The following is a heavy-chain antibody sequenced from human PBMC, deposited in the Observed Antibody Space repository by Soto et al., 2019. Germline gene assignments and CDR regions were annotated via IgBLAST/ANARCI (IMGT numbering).Heavy chain of an antibody. Sequence: EVQLVESGGGLVNPGGSLRLSCAASGFTFSRYSMNWVRQAPGKGLEWVSSISSSSSYTYYADSMKGRFSISRDNAENSLYLQMNNLREEDTAVYYCARDLGYCSGASCENYYYYGMDVWGQGTTVTVSS. CDR3: ARDLGYCSGASCENYYYYGMDV. D-gene: IGHD2-15*01. V-gene: IGHV3-21*06. J-gene: IGHJ6*02. CDR2: ISSSSSYT. CDR1: GFTFSRYS.